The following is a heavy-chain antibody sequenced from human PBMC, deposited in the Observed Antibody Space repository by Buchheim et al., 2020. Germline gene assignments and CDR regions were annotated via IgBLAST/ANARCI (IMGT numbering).Heavy chain of an antibody. Sequence: QVQVVESGGGVVQPGRSLRLSCAASGFTFSTYGMHWVRQAPGQGLEGVAAIWYDGTNKYYADSVQGRFTISRDNSKNRLYLQMNSLRAEDTAVYYCARDRDAYDGYFYYSLDVWGQGTT. CDR1: GFTFSTYG. CDR3: ARDRDAYDGYFYYSLDV. CDR2: IWYDGTNK. D-gene: IGHD5-24*01. V-gene: IGHV3-33*01. J-gene: IGHJ6*02.